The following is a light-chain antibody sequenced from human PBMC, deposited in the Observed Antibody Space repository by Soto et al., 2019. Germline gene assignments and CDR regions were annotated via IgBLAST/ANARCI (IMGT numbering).Light chain of an antibody. J-gene: IGKJ4*01. V-gene: IGKV3D-20*01. CDR1: QSVSTNY. CDR3: QPYGSTPT. Sequence: EIVLTQSPATLSLSPGERATLSCGASQSVSTNYVAWYQKKPGLAPRLLIYDASTRATAISDRFTGSGSGTDFTLIISWVEPEDFAVYYCQPYGSTPTFGGGTKVEIK. CDR2: DAS.